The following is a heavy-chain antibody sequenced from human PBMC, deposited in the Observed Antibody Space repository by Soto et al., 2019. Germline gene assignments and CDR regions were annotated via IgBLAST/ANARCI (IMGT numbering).Heavy chain of an antibody. CDR2: IVVGSGNT. CDR1: GFTFTSSA. Sequence: SVKVSCKASGFTFTSSAMQWVRQARGHRLEWIGWIVVGSGNTNYAQKFPERVTITRDMSPSAAYMDLSILRSEYRGVYYCGADLYSSGLSFGYWCQGTLVTVSS. D-gene: IGHD6-19*01. CDR3: GADLYSSGLSFGY. V-gene: IGHV1-58*02. J-gene: IGHJ4*02.